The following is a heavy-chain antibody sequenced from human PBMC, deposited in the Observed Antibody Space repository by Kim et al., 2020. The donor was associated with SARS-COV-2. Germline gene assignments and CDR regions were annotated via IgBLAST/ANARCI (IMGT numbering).Heavy chain of an antibody. CDR1: GGSISSGGYY. D-gene: IGHD6-19*01. CDR2: IYYSGST. J-gene: IGHJ4*02. V-gene: IGHV4-31*03. Sequence: SETLSLTCTVSGGSISSGGYYWSWIRQHPGKGLEWIGYIYYSGSTYYNPSLKSRVTISVDTSKNQFSLKLSSVTAADTAVYYCARDSRARPGWFKGSGSYDYFDYWGQGTLVTVSS. CDR3: ARDSRARPGWFKGSGSYDYFDY.